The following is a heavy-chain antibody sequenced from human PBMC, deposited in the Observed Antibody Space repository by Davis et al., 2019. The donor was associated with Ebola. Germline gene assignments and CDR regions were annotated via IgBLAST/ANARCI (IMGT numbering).Heavy chain of an antibody. D-gene: IGHD6-13*01. V-gene: IGHV1-18*01. CDR1: GYSFTNNG. J-gene: IGHJ4*02. Sequence: AASVKVSCKASGYSFTNNGIAWVRQAPGQGLEWMGWISGDNGNTEYAQNLQGRVTLATDTSSSTAYMEVRNLRSDDTAVYYCARIPGFSIHWYIDYWGQGTLVTVSS. CDR3: ARIPGFSIHWYIDY. CDR2: ISGDNGNT.